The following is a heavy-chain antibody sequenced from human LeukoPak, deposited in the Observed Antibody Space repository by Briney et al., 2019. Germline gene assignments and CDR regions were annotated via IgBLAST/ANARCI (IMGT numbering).Heavy chain of an antibody. CDR2: IRYDGSDK. CDR1: GFTFNNYG. J-gene: IGHJ4*02. Sequence: GGSLRLSCAASGFTFNNYGMHWVRQAPGKGLEWVTFIRYDGSDKYYADSVKGRFTISRDNSKNTLYLQMNSLRAEDTAVYYCAKDSFTIVGAMGGDYWGQGTLVTVSS. D-gene: IGHD1-26*01. CDR3: AKDSFTIVGAMGGDY. V-gene: IGHV3-30*02.